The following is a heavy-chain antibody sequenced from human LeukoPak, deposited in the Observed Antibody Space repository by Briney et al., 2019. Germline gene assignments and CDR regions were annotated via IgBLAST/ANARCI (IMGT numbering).Heavy chain of an antibody. CDR2: INSDGSST. CDR1: GFTFRSYW. D-gene: IGHD1-14*01. CDR3: ARATELYYYYGMDV. V-gene: IGHV3-74*01. J-gene: IGHJ6*02. Sequence: GGSLRLSCAASGFTFRSYWMHWVRQTPGKGLVWVSRINSDGSSTTYADSVKGRLTISRDNAKNTLYLQMNSLRAEDTAVYYCARATELYYYYGMDVWGQGTTVTVSS.